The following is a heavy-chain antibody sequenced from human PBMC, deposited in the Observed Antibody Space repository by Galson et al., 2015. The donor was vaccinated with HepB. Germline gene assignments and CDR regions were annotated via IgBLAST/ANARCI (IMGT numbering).Heavy chain of an antibody. V-gene: IGHV3-7*03. J-gene: IGHJ6*02. D-gene: IGHD3-10*01. CDR3: ARDYYRGRYGVDV. CDR1: GFTFSSYW. CDR2: IKQDGSEK. Sequence: SLRLSCAASGFTFSSYWMSWVRQAPGKGLEWVANIKQDGSEKYYVDSVKGRFTISRDNAKNSLYLQMSSLRAEDTAVYYCARDYYRGRYGVDVWGQGTTVTVPS.